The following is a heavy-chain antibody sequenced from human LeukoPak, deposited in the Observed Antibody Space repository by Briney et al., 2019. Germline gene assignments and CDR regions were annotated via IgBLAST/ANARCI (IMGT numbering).Heavy chain of an antibody. V-gene: IGHV1-18*01. D-gene: IGHD3-22*01. CDR2: ISAYNGNT. CDR3: ARDTYYYDSSGYASEYGMEV. J-gene: IGHJ6*02. Sequence: ASVKVSCKASGYTSTSYGISWVRQAPGQGLEWMGWISAYNGNTNYAQKLQGRVTMTTDTSTSTAYMELRSLRSDDTAVYYCARDTYYYDSSGYASEYGMEVWGQGTTVTVSS. CDR1: GYTSTSYG.